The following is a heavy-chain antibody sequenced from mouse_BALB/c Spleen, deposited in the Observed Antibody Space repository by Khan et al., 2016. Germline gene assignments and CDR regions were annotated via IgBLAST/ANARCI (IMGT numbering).Heavy chain of an antibody. CDR3: ARHYYGHYFDY. CDR2: INPDSSTI. D-gene: IGHD1-2*01. Sequence: EVKLLESGGGLVQPGGSLKLSCAASGFDFSRYWMSWVRQAPGKGLEWIGEINPDSSTINYTPSLKDKFIISRDNAKNTLYLQMSKVRSEDIAHYYCARHYYGHYFDYWGQGTTLTVSS. CDR1: GFDFSRYW. V-gene: IGHV4-1*02. J-gene: IGHJ2*01.